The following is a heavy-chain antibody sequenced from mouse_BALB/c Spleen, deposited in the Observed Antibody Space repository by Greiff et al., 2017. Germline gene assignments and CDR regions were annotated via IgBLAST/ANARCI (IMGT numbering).Heavy chain of an antibody. Sequence: EVQLQQSGPELVKPGASVKMSCKASGYTFTSYVMHWVKQKPGQGLEWIGYINPYNDGTKYNEKFKGKATLTSDKSSSTAYMELSSLTSEDSAVYYCARELSGSMYYFDYWGQGTTLTVSS. V-gene: IGHV1-14*01. D-gene: IGHD1-1*01. J-gene: IGHJ2*01. CDR2: INPYNDGT. CDR1: GYTFTSYV. CDR3: ARELSGSMYYFDY.